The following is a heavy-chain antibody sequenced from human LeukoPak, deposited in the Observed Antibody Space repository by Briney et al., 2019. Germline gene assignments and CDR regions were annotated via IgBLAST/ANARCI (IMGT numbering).Heavy chain of an antibody. CDR1: GDSISSSNSY. CDR2: MWFGATT. CDR3: ARGRRGSYFQDY. D-gene: IGHD1-26*01. Sequence: SETLSLTCTVSGDSISSSNSYWGWIRQPPGKGLEWIGSMWFGATTSYDPSLKSRVTISIDPSKNQFSLKLSSVTAADTALYYGARGRRGSYFQDYWGQGTLVTASS. V-gene: IGHV4-39*07. J-gene: IGHJ4*02.